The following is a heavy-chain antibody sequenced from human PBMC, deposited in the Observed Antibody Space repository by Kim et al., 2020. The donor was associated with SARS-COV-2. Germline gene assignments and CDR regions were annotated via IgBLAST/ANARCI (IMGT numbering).Heavy chain of an antibody. CDR1: GGSISSGSYY. CDR3: ARVVCSSTSCYEHDY. D-gene: IGHD2-2*01. CDR2: IYTSGST. V-gene: IGHV4-61*02. Sequence: SETLSLTCTVSGGSISSGSYYWSWIRQPAGKGLEWIGRIYTSGSTNYNPSLKSRVTISVDTSKNQFSLKLSSVTAADTAVYYCARVVCSSTSCYEHDYWGQGTLVTVSS. J-gene: IGHJ4*02.